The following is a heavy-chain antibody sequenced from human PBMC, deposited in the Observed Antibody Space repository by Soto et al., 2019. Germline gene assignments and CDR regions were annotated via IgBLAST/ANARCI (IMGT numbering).Heavy chain of an antibody. V-gene: IGHV3-23*01. Sequence: PGGFLRLSCAASGFTFSSYAMSWVRQAPGKGLEWVSAISGSGGSTYYADSVKGRFTISRDNSKNTLYLQMNSLRAEDTAVYYCATATDPRDGYYWGQGTLVTVSS. D-gene: IGHD5-12*01. J-gene: IGHJ4*02. CDR1: GFTFSSYA. CDR3: ATATDPRDGYY. CDR2: ISGSGGST.